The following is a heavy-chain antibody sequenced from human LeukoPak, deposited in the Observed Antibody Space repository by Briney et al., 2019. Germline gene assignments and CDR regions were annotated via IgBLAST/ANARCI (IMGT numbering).Heavy chain of an antibody. V-gene: IGHV4-59*08. CDR3: ASFPRDSSSWYY. CDR1: GGSISSYY. D-gene: IGHD6-13*01. J-gene: IGHJ4*02. CDR2: IYYSGST. Sequence: PSETLSLTRTVSGGSISSYYWSWIRQPPGKGLEWIGYIYYSGSTNHNPSLKSRVTISVDTSKNQFSLKLSSVTAADTAVYYCASFPRDSSSWYYWGQGTLVTVSS.